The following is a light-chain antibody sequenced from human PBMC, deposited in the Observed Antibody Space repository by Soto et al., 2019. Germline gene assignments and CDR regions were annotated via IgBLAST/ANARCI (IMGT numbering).Light chain of an antibody. Sequence: DIPMTQSPSSLSASFGYRFTITCLASQRISTYLNWYQQKPGKAPKFLIYDASNLQSGVPSRFSGGGSGTDFTLTISSLQPQDFATYYCQQSYSTPRTFGQGTKVDIK. CDR3: QQSYSTPRT. CDR1: QRISTY. CDR2: DAS. V-gene: IGKV1-39*01. J-gene: IGKJ1*01.